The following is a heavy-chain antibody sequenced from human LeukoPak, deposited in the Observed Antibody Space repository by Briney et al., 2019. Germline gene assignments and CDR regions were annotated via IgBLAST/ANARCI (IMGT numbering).Heavy chain of an antibody. J-gene: IGHJ1*01. D-gene: IGHD6-13*01. CDR2: INHSGST. V-gene: IGHV4-34*01. Sequence: PSETLSLTCAVYGGSFSGYYWSWIRQPPGKGLEWIGEINHSGSTNYNPSLKSRVTISVDTSKNQFSLKLSSVTAADTAVYYCARSWYSSSWYQYFQHWGQGTLVTVSS. CDR3: ARSWYSSSWYQYFQH. CDR1: GGSFSGYY.